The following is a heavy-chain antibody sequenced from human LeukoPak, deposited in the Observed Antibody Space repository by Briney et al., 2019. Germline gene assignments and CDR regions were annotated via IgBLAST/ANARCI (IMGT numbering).Heavy chain of an antibody. J-gene: IGHJ4*02. CDR3: AAERDGSSLDY. D-gene: IGHD1-26*01. V-gene: IGHV1-46*01. CDR1: RYTFTSYY. CDR2: INPSGGST. Sequence: ASVKVSCKASRYTFTSYYMHWVRQAPGQGLEWMGIINPSGGSTNYAQKFQERVTITRDMSTSTAYMELSSLRSEDTAVYYCAAERDGSSLDYWGQGTLVTVSS.